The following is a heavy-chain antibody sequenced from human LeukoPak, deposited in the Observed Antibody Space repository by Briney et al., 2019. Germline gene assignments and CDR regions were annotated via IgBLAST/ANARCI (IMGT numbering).Heavy chain of an antibody. Sequence: ASVKVSCKASGYTFTSYGISWVRQAPGQGLEWMGWISTHNGNTNYAQKFQGRVTMTTDTSTSTAYMELRSLRSEDTAVYYCARDHGQDSSSWHPAFDYWGQGTLVTVSS. CDR1: GYTFTSYG. D-gene: IGHD6-13*01. J-gene: IGHJ4*02. CDR3: ARDHGQDSSSWHPAFDY. V-gene: IGHV1-18*01. CDR2: ISTHNGNT.